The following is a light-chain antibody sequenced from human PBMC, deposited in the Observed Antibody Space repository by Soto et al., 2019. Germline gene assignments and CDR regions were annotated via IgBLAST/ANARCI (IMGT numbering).Light chain of an antibody. CDR3: FLFTTATTHV. CDR2: VDN. V-gene: IGLV2-14*01. J-gene: IGLJ1*01. CDR1: SRDSGAYDY. Sequence: LTQPAPMSGTTGQSISISRPGTSRDSGAYDYISLFQQHPGMAPTLTISVDNKRPAGGFCRFSGSMSRNTAYLSICGLQVEDEAQYFCFLFTTATTHVFGTGTKVTVL.